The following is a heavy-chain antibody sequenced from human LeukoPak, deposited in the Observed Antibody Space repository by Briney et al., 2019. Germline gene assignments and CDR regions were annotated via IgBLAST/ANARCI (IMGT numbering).Heavy chain of an antibody. CDR3: ASTLVRGVIAPFDY. Sequence: PSETLSLTCAVYGGSFSGYYWSWIRQPPGKGLEWIGEINHSGSTNYNPSLKSRVTISVDASKNQFSLKLSSMTAADTAVYYCASTLVRGVIAPFDYWGQGTLVIVSS. J-gene: IGHJ4*02. D-gene: IGHD3-10*01. CDR1: GGSFSGYY. CDR2: INHSGST. V-gene: IGHV4-34*01.